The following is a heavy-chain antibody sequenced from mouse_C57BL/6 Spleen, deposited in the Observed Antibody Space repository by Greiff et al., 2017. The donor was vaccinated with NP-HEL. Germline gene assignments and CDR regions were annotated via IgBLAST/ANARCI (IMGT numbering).Heavy chain of an antibody. Sequence: VQLVESGPELVKPGASVKISCKASGYAFSSSWMNWVKQRPGTGLEWIGRIYPGDGDTNYNGKFKGKATLTADKSSSTAYMQLSSLTSEDSAVYFCARYGSSPYFDYWGQGTTLTVSS. CDR2: IYPGDGDT. V-gene: IGHV1-82*01. D-gene: IGHD1-1*01. CDR3: ARYGSSPYFDY. J-gene: IGHJ2*01. CDR1: GYAFSSSW.